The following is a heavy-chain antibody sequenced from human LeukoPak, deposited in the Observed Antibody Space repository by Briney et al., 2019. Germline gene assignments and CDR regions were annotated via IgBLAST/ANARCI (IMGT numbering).Heavy chain of an antibody. CDR1: GFTFSSYT. D-gene: IGHD3-10*01. V-gene: IGHV3-23*01. CDR2: ISGSGGST. CDR3: AKGLLLWFGEPGGFDY. J-gene: IGHJ4*02. Sequence: PGGSLRLSCAASGFTFSSYTMRWVRQAPGKGLEGVSAISGSGGSTYYTDSVKGRFTISRDNSKNTLYLQMNSLRADDTALYYCAKGLLLWFGEPGGFDYWGQGTLVTVSS.